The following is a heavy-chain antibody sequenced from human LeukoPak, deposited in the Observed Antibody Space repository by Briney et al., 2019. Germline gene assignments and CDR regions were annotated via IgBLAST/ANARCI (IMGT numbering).Heavy chain of an antibody. J-gene: IGHJ5*02. V-gene: IGHV3-53*01. CDR3: VKASSSSPQYNWFDA. D-gene: IGHD6-6*01. CDR1: GFSVDNNY. Sequence: GGSLRLSCAASGFSVDNNYMAWVRQAPGKGLEWVSLIYSGGSSFYADSVKGRFTISRDISKNTLFLQMNSLRAEDTALYYCVKASSSSPQYNWFDAWGQGTLVTVFS. CDR2: IYSGGSS.